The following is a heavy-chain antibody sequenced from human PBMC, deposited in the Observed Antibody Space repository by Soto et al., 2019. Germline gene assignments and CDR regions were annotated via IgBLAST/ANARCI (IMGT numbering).Heavy chain of an antibody. D-gene: IGHD1-1*01. Sequence: GGSLRLSCAASGLTFSRLSMNWVRQAPGKGLEWISYISSSCTTIYYADSVKGRFTISRDNAKDALYLQMNSLRDEDTAVYYCANSWDHWGQGILVTVSS. CDR2: ISSSCTTI. J-gene: IGHJ4*02. CDR1: GLTFSRLS. V-gene: IGHV3-48*02. CDR3: ANSWDH.